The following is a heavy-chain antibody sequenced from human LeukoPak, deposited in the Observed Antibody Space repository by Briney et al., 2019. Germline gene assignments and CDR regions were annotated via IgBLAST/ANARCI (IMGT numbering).Heavy chain of an antibody. Sequence: GGSLRLSCAASGFTFSSYAMSWVRQAPGKGLEWVSAISGSGGSTYYADSVKGRFTIPRDNSKNTLYLQMNSLRAEDTAVYYCAKGDRSWSYYYYGMDVWGQGTTVTVSS. CDR3: AKGDRSWSYYYYGMDV. D-gene: IGHD6-13*01. CDR2: ISGSGGST. CDR1: GFTFSSYA. J-gene: IGHJ6*02. V-gene: IGHV3-23*01.